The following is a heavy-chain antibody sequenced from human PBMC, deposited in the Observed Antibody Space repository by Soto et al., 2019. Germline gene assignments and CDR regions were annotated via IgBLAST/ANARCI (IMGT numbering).Heavy chain of an antibody. V-gene: IGHV1-2*04. CDR2: INPNSGGT. J-gene: IGHJ4*02. D-gene: IGHD2-15*01. CDR1: GYTFTGYY. Sequence: ASVKVSCKASGYTFTGYYMHWVRQAPGQGLEWMGWINPNSGGTNYAQKFQGWVTMTRDTSISTAYMELSRLRSDDTAVYYCARAVVAAPPSFDYWGQGTLVTVSS. CDR3: ARAVVAAPPSFDY.